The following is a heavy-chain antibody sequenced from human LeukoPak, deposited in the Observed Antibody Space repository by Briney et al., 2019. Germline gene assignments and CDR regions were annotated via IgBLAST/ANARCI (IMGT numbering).Heavy chain of an antibody. CDR1: GFTFSSCW. CDR2: INSDGSST. Sequence: GGSLRLSCAASGFTFSSCWMHWVRQAPGKGLVWVSRINSDGSSTSYADSVKGRLTISRDKAKNPLYLQMNSLRAEDTAVYYCARDPYDFWSGYCDYWGQGTLVTVSS. CDR3: ARDPYDFWSGYCDY. J-gene: IGHJ4*02. D-gene: IGHD3-3*01. V-gene: IGHV3-74*01.